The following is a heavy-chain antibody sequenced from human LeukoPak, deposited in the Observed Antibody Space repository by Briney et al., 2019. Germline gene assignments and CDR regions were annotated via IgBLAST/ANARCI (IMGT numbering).Heavy chain of an antibody. D-gene: IGHD5-18*01. CDR2: IRYDGSNK. Sequence: GGSLRLSCAASRFTLSSYGMHWVRQAPGKGLEWVAFIRYDGSNKYYADSVKGRFTISRDNSKNTLYLQMNSLRAEGTAVYYCAKDGSGYSYGLDYWGQGTLVTVSS. J-gene: IGHJ4*02. CDR3: AKDGSGYSYGLDY. V-gene: IGHV3-30*02. CDR1: RFTLSSYG.